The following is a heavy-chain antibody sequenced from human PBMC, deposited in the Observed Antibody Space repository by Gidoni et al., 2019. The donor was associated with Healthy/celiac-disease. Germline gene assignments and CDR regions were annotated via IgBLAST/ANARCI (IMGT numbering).Heavy chain of an antibody. J-gene: IGHJ4*02. CDR1: GFTFSSYA. D-gene: IGHD2-2*01. V-gene: IGHV3-23*01. Sequence: EVQLLESGGGLVQPGGSLRLSCAASGFTFSSYAMIWVRQAPGKGLEWVSAISGSGGSTYYADSVKGRFTISRDNSKNTLYLQMNSLRAEDTAVYYCAKTAGDIVVVPAAIAVRHLDYWGQGTLVTVSS. CDR3: AKTAGDIVVVPAAIAVRHLDY. CDR2: ISGSGGST.